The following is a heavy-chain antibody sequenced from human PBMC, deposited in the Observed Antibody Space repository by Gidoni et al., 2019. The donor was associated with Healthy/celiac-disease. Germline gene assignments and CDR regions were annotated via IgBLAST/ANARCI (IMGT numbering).Heavy chain of an antibody. D-gene: IGHD2-8*01. CDR2: ISSSGSTI. CDR1: GFTFSSYE. V-gene: IGHV3-48*03. CDR3: ARGAFREDIVLMVYTSGWYFDL. J-gene: IGHJ2*01. Sequence: EVQLVESGGGLVQPGGSLRLSCAASGFTFSSYEMNWVRQAPGKGLEWVSYISSSGSTIYYADSVKGRFTISRDNAKNSLYLQMNSLRAEDTAVYYCARGAFREDIVLMVYTSGWYFDLWGRGTLVTVSS.